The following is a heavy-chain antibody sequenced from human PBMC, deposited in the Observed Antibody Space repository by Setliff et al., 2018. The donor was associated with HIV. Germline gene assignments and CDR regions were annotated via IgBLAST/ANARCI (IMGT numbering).Heavy chain of an antibody. V-gene: IGHV4-31*03. Sequence: SETLSLTCTVSGDSISSGSDYWSWIRQHPWKGLARIGYIYYTGTTYFNPSLKNRLSISVDTSKNQFSLSLSSVTAADTAIYYCARHVSVGPTYYYDSWGQGTLVTVSS. J-gene: IGHJ4*02. CDR1: GDSISSGSDY. CDR3: ARHVSVGPTYYYDS. D-gene: IGHD3-3*01. CDR2: IYYTGTT.